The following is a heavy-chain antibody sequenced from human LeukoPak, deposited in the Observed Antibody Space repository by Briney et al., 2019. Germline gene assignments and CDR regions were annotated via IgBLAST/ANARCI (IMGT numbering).Heavy chain of an antibody. D-gene: IGHD2-15*01. CDR1: GFTFSSYW. CDR2: IKQDGSEK. CDR3: ASTATPPGDPYYYYGMDV. Sequence: GGSLRLSCAASGFTFSSYWMSWVRQAPGKGLEWVANIKQDGSEKYYVDSVKGRFTISRDNAKNSLYLQMNSLRAEDTAVYYCASTATPPGDPYYYYGMDVWGQGTTVTVSS. V-gene: IGHV3-7*01. J-gene: IGHJ6*02.